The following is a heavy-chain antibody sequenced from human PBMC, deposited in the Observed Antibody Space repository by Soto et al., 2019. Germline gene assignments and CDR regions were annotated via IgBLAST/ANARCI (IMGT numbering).Heavy chain of an antibody. CDR1: GGSFSGYY. CDR3: ARRGYSSSWYYYYGMDV. V-gene: IGHV4-34*01. Sequence: PSETLSLTCAVYGGSFSGYYWSWIRQPPGKGLEWIGEINHSGSTNYNPSLKSRVTISVDTSKNQFSLKLSSVTAADTAVYYCARRGYSSSWYYYYGMDVWGQGTTVTVSS. D-gene: IGHD6-13*01. CDR2: INHSGST. J-gene: IGHJ6*02.